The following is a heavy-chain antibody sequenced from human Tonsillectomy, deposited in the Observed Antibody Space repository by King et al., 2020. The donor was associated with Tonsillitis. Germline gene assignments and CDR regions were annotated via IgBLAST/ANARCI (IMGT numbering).Heavy chain of an antibody. V-gene: IGHV3-13*04. J-gene: IGHJ4*02. CDR2: IGTAGDT. Sequence: VQLVESGGGLVQPGGSLRLSCAASGFTFSSYDMHWVRQATGKGLEWVSAIGTAGDTYYPGSVKGRFTISRENAKNSLYLQMNSLRAGDTAVYYCARAGTDYDSSGYSYYFDYWGQGTLVTVSS. D-gene: IGHD3-22*01. CDR1: GFTFSSYD. CDR3: ARAGTDYDSSGYSYYFDY.